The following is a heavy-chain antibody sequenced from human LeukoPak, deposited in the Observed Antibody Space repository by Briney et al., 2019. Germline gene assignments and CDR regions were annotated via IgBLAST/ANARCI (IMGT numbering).Heavy chain of an antibody. CDR2: IYYSRST. D-gene: IGHD3-22*01. CDR3: ARGSYYYDSSGFGY. CDR1: GGSISSYY. Sequence: PSETLSLTCTVSGGSISSYYWSWIRQPPGKGLEWIGYIYYSRSTNYNPSLTSRVTISVDTSKNQFSLKLSSVTAADTAVYYCARGSYYYDSSGFGYWGQGTLVTVSS. V-gene: IGHV4-59*01. J-gene: IGHJ4*02.